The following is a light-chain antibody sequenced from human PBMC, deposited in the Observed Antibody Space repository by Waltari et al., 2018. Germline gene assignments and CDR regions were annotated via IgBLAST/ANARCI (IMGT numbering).Light chain of an antibody. CDR1: QSISSY. V-gene: IGKV1-39*01. J-gene: IGKJ2*01. CDR2: AAS. CDR3: QQSYNTPRT. Sequence: DIQMTQSPSSLSASVGDRVTITCRASQSISSYLNWYQQKPGKAPNLLIYAASSLQSGVPSRFSGSGSGTDFTLTISSLQPEDFATYYCQQSYNTPRTFGQGTNLEIK.